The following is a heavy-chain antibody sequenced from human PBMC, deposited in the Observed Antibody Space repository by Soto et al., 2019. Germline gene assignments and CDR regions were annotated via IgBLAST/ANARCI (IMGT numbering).Heavy chain of an antibody. Sequence: RASVKVSCKASGYTFTSYAMHWVRQAPGQRLEWMGWINAGNGNTKYSQKFQGRVTITRDTSASTAYMELSSLRSEDTAVYYCASATLRYFDWSHTWNYWGQGTLVTVSS. CDR2: INAGNGNT. D-gene: IGHD3-9*01. V-gene: IGHV1-3*01. CDR1: GYTFTSYA. J-gene: IGHJ4*02. CDR3: ASATLRYFDWSHTWNY.